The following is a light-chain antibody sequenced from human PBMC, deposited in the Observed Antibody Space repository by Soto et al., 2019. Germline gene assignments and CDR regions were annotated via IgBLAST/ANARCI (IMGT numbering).Light chain of an antibody. V-gene: IGLV2-23*02. CDR2: EVS. CDR3: CSYAGSSTYV. J-gene: IGLJ1*01. CDR1: SSDVGSYNL. Sequence: QSALTQPASVSGSPGQSITISCTGTSSDVGSYNLVSWYQQHPGKAPKLMIYEVSKRPSGVSNRSSGSKSGNTASLTISGLQAEDEADYSCCSYAGSSTYVFGTGTRSPS.